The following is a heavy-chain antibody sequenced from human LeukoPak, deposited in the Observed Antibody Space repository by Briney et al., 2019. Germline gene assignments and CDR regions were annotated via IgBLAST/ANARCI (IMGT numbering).Heavy chain of an antibody. J-gene: IGHJ5*02. CDR1: GGSISSYY. CDR3: ARLPYGSYSNNWFDP. Sequence: SETLSLTCTVSGGSISSYYWSWIRQPPWKGLEWIGYIYYSGSTNYNPSLKSRVTISVDTSKNQFSLKLSSVTAADTAVYYCARLPYGSYSNNWFDPWGQGTLVTVSS. V-gene: IGHV4-59*08. D-gene: IGHD1-26*01. CDR2: IYYSGST.